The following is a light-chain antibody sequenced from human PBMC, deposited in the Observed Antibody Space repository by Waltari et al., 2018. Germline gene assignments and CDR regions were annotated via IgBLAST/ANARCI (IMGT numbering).Light chain of an antibody. Sequence: QSVLPQPPSASGTPGQRVTISCSGSRPNLGNYYVFSYQPLPGTAPKLLIYRNNQRPSGVPDRFSGSKSGTSASLAISGLRSEDEADYYCAAWDDSLSGRVFGGGTKVTVL. V-gene: IGLV1-47*01. CDR1: RPNLGNYY. J-gene: IGLJ3*02. CDR3: AAWDDSLSGRV. CDR2: RNN.